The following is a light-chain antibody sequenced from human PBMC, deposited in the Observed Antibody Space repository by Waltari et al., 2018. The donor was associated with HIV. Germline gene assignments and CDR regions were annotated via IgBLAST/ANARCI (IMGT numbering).Light chain of an antibody. Sequence: HSTLTQPPSVSGAPGQSSTIPCAGNMSNLGAGSAVHWYQQFPGSAPKLLIFHNHNRPSGVPDRFSGSKSGPAASLAITGLQTEDEADYYCQSYDASLSGLWVFGGGTRLTVL. V-gene: IGLV1-40*01. CDR2: HNH. J-gene: IGLJ3*02. CDR3: QSYDASLSGLWV. CDR1: MSNLGAGSA.